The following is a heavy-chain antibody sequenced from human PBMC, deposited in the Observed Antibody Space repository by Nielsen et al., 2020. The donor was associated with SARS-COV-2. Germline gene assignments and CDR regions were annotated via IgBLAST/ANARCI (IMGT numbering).Heavy chain of an antibody. D-gene: IGHD3-22*01. CDR3: ALVRVVNFVRYFDY. CDR1: GDSISGFY. J-gene: IGHJ4*02. V-gene: IGHV4-59*12. Sequence: GSLRLSCTVSGDSISGFYWGWIRQPPGKGLEWIGYMYYTGNTKYNYQPSLKSRVTISVDTSKNQFSLKLSSVTAADTAVYYCALVRVVNFVRYFDYWGQGTLVTVSS. CDR2: MYYTGNT.